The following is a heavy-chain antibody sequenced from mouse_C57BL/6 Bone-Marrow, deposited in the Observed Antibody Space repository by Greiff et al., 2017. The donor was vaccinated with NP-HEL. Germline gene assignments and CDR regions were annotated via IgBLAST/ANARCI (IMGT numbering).Heavy chain of an antibody. CDR1: GYTFTDYN. J-gene: IGHJ4*01. Sequence: EVQLQQSGPELVKPGASVKIPCKASGYTFTDYNMDWVKQSHGKSLEWIGDINPNNGGTIYNQKFKGKATLTVDKSSSTAYMELRSLTSEDTAVYYCARRGNYEDYYAMDYWGQGTSVTVSS. CDR3: ARRGNYEDYYAMDY. D-gene: IGHD2-1*01. V-gene: IGHV1-18*01. CDR2: INPNNGGT.